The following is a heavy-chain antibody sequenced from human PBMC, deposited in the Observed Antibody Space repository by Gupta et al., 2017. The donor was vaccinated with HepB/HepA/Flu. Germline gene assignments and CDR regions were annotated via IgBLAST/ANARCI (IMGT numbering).Heavy chain of an antibody. CDR2: ISSSGSTI. J-gene: IGHJ1*01. D-gene: IGHD5-18*01. CDR3: ARSLQPEYFQH. Sequence: QLQLVVSGGSLVKPGGHLQLSESASGFTFRDDSMSWIRQAPGKGLEWVSYISSSGSTIYYADSVKGRFTISRDNAKNSLYLQMNSLRAEDTAVYYCARSLQPEYFQHWGQGTLVTVSS. V-gene: IGHV3-11*04. CDR1: GFTFRDDS.